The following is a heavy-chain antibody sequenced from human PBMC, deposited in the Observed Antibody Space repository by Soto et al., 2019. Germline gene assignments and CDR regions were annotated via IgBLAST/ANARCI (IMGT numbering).Heavy chain of an antibody. CDR1: GFTFSDYW. V-gene: IGHV3-74*01. J-gene: IGHJ5*02. CDR3: ARDPGLNWFDP. Sequence: PGGSLRLSCAASGFTFSDYWIHWVRQAPGEGLVWVSRISGDGSVRNYADSVKGRFTISRDNAKNTVYLQMNSLRAEDTAEYYCARDPGLNWFDPWGQGSLVTV. CDR2: ISGDGSVR.